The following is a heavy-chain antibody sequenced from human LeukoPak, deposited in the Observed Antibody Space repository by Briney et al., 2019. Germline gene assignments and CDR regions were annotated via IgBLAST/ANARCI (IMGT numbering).Heavy chain of an antibody. CDR1: GGTFSSYA. D-gene: IGHD1-26*01. CDR3: ARERVVGATTSCDY. Sequence: SVTVSCKASGGTFSSYAISWVRQAPGQGLEWMGRIIPIFGTANYAQKFQGRVTITTDESTSTAYMELSSLRSEDTAVYYCARERVVGATTSCDYWGQGTLVTVSS. V-gene: IGHV1-69*05. CDR2: IIPIFGTA. J-gene: IGHJ4*02.